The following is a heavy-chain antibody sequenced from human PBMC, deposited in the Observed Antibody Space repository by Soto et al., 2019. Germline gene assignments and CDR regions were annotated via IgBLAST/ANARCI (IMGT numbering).Heavy chain of an antibody. J-gene: IGHJ4*02. Sequence: EVQLLESGGGLVQPGGSLNLSCAAPGFTFSNYALTWARQAPGRGLEGVSPISGSGGSTYYADAVKGRFTISRDISKNTLYLPMNSLRAEDTAVYYCAKDQGSSWYEIDYWGQGTLVTVSS. CDR2: ISGSGGST. CDR1: GFTFSNYA. CDR3: AKDQGSSWYEIDY. V-gene: IGHV3-23*01. D-gene: IGHD6-13*01.